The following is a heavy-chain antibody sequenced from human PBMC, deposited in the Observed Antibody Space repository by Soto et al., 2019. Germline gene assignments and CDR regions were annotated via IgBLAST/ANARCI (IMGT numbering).Heavy chain of an antibody. J-gene: IGHJ6*02. CDR1: GYTFTSYD. Sequence: GASVKVSCKASGYTFTSYDINWVRQATGQGLEWMGWMNPNSGNTGYAQKFQGRVTMTRNTSISTAYMDLRSLRSEDTAVYYCARETAYYDILTGGRRIYYCYGMAVWGQGPTFTVAS. V-gene: IGHV1-8*01. CDR2: MNPNSGNT. D-gene: IGHD3-9*01. CDR3: ARETAYYDILTGGRRIYYCYGMAV.